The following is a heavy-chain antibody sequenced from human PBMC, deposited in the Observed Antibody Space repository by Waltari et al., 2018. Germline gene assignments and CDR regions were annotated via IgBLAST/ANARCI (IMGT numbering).Heavy chain of an antibody. CDR2: IYHSGST. V-gene: IGHV4-38-2*02. CDR3: ARDRYDFWSGYYPFDP. J-gene: IGHJ5*02. D-gene: IGHD3-3*01. CDR1: GYSISSGYY. Sequence: QVQLQESGPGLVKPSETLSLTCTVSGYSISSGYYWGWIRQPPGKGLEWIGSIYHSGSTYYNPSLKSRVTISVETSKNQFSLKLSSVTAADTAVYYCARDRYDFWSGYYPFDPWGQGTLVTVSS.